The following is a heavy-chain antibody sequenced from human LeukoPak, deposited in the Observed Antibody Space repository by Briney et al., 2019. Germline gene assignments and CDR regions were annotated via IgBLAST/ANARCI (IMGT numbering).Heavy chain of an antibody. Sequence: GGSLRLSCAASGFTFSSYSMNWVRQAPGKGLEWVSSISSSSSYIYYADSVKGRFTISRDNAKNSLYLQMNSLRAEDTAVYYCAREKPQYYDFWSAATDMDVWGKGTTVTVSS. J-gene: IGHJ6*03. CDR1: GFTFSSYS. CDR3: AREKPQYYDFWSAATDMDV. D-gene: IGHD3-3*01. V-gene: IGHV3-21*01. CDR2: ISSSSSYI.